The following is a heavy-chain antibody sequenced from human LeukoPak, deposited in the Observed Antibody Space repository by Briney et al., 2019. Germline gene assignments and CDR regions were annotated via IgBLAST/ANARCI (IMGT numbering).Heavy chain of an antibody. V-gene: IGHV3-23*01. Sequence: GGSLRLSCAASGFIFTSYAMSWVRQAPGKGLEWVAGISGSGGITCCAASVKGRFTISKDNSDTLYLQMNSLSAEDTAVYYCAKDSAACGYCGGGSCSLCGFDYWGQGTLVTVSS. J-gene: IGHJ4*02. D-gene: IGHD2-15*01. CDR3: AKDSAACGYCGGGSCSLCGFDY. CDR1: GFIFTSYA. CDR2: ISGSGGIT.